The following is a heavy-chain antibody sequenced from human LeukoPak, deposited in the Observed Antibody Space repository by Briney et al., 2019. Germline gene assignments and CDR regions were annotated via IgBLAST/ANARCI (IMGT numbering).Heavy chain of an antibody. V-gene: IGHV1-18*01. Sequence: GASVKVSCKASGYTFTSYGISWVRQAPGQGLEWMGWISAYNGNTNYAQKLQGRVTMTTDTSTSTAYMELRSLRSDDTAVYYCAASGGASSSWYPNTGRRYYYCGMDVWGQGTTVTVSS. D-gene: IGHD6-13*01. CDR3: AASGGASSSWYPNTGRRYYYCGMDV. J-gene: IGHJ6*02. CDR1: GYTFTSYG. CDR2: ISAYNGNT.